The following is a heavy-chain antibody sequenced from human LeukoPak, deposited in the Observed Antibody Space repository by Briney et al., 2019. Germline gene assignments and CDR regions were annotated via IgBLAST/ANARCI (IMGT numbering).Heavy chain of an antibody. Sequence: PGGSLRLSCTASGFTVSTNYMTWVRQAPGKGLEWVSIIYSGGNTYYADSVKGRFTISRDNSRNTLYLQMNSLRVEDTAVYYCAKVAKYYYGSETYYFFEHWGQGTPVTASS. CDR1: GFTVSTNY. D-gene: IGHD3-10*01. J-gene: IGHJ4*02. V-gene: IGHV3-66*01. CDR2: IYSGGNT. CDR3: AKVAKYYYGSETYYFFEH.